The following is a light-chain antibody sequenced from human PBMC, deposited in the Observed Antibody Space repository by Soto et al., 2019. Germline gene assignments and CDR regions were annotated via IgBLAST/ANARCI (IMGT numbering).Light chain of an antibody. CDR3: QQSYSTPIT. V-gene: IGKV1-39*01. CDR1: QTISSY. Sequence: DIQMTQSPSSLSASVGDRVTITCRASQTISSYLNWYQQKQGRAPKLLIYAASSLHSGIPSRFSGSGSGTDFTLTISSLQPEDFATYYCQQSYSTPITFGQGTRLEIK. J-gene: IGKJ5*01. CDR2: AAS.